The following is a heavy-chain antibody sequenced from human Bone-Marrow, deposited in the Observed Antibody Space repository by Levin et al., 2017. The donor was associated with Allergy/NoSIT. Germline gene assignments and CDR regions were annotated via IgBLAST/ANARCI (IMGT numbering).Heavy chain of an antibody. CDR1: GFTFSSYA. V-gene: IGHV3-23*01. CDR3: AKWFDGSGSYKAADGMDV. J-gene: IGHJ6*02. Sequence: GGSLRLSCAASGFTFSSYAMSWVRQAPGKGLEWVSAISGSGGSTYYADSVKGRFTISRDKSKNTLYLQMNSLRAEDTAVYYCAKWFDGSGSYKAADGMDVWGQGTTVTVSS. D-gene: IGHD3-10*01. CDR2: ISGSGGST.